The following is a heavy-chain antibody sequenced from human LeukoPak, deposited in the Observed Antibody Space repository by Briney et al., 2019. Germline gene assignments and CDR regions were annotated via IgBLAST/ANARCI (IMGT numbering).Heavy chain of an antibody. CDR3: ARDRADYGGNSVAFDI. V-gene: IGHV4-34*01. CDR2: INHSGST. Sequence: GSLRLSCAASGFTFSSYAMSWVRQAPGKGLEWIGEINHSGSTNYNPSLKSRVTISVDTSKNQFSLKLSSVTAADTAVYYCARDRADYGGNSVAFDIWGQGTMVTVSS. D-gene: IGHD4-23*01. J-gene: IGHJ3*02. CDR1: GFTFSSYA.